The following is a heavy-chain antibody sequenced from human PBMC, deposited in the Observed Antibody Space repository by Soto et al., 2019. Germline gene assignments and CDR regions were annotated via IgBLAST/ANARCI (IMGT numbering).Heavy chain of an antibody. V-gene: IGHV1-8*01. J-gene: IGHJ3*02. CDR1: GYTFTSYD. CDR3: ARGINYYDSGDDAFDI. Sequence: QVQLVQSGAEVKKPGASVKVSCKASGYTFTSYDINWVRQATGQGLEWMGWMNLNSGNSRYAQKFQGRVTMTRNTSISTAYMELSSLRSEDTAVYYCARGINYYDSGDDAFDIWGQGTMVTVSS. CDR2: MNLNSGNS. D-gene: IGHD3-10*01.